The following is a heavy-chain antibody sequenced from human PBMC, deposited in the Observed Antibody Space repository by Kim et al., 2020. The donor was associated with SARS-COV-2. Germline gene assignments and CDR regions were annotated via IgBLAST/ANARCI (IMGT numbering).Heavy chain of an antibody. CDR1: GFTFSSYA. CDR2: ISYDGSNK. CDR3: ARDQAYYDILTGYLALPYYYYYYGMDV. Sequence: GGSLRLSCAASGFTFSSYAMHWVRQAPGKGLEWVAVISYDGSNKYYADSVKGRFTISRDNSKNTLYLQMNSLRAEDTAVYYCARDQAYYDILTGYLALPYYYYYYGMDVWGQGTTVTVSS. D-gene: IGHD3-9*01. V-gene: IGHV3-30-3*01. J-gene: IGHJ6*02.